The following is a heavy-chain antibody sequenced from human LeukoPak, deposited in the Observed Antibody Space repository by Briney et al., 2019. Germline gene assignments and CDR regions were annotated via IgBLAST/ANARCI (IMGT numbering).Heavy chain of an antibody. CDR3: AKLGGHPLHNYVGV. J-gene: IGHJ6*03. CDR1: GFTFSSYA. D-gene: IGHD3-16*01. CDR2: ILDSGYST. Sequence: GGFLRLSCAASGFTFSSYAMSWVRQAPGKGLEWVSGILDSGYSTYYANSVKGRFTISRDNSNNTLYLQMNSLRAEDTAVYYCAKLGGHPLHNYVGVWGKGTTVAVSS. V-gene: IGHV3-23*01.